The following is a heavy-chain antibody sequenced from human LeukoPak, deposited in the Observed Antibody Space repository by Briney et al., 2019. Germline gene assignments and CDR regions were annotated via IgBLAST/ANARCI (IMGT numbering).Heavy chain of an antibody. CDR3: AKDTDKQWLVGGYFDY. Sequence: GGSLSLTCAASGCSVDDYAMHWVRQAPGKGLEWVSGISWNSASFGYADSVRGRFSISRDNAKKSLYLQMHSLRAEDTAFYYCAKDTDKQWLVGGYFDYWGHGTLVTVSS. J-gene: IGHJ4*01. CDR1: GCSVDDYA. CDR2: ISWNSASF. V-gene: IGHV3-9*01. D-gene: IGHD6-19*01.